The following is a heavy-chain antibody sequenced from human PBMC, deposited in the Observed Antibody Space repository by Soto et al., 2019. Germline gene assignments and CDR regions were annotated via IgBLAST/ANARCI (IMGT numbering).Heavy chain of an antibody. CDR1: GGTFSTHT. CDR2: SIPILGLA. V-gene: IGHV1-69*02. D-gene: IGHD2-15*01. J-gene: IGHJ6*02. Sequence: QVQLVQSGAEVKKPGSSVKVSCKASGGTFSTHTISWVRQAPGQGLEWMGRSIPILGLANYAQKFQGRVTITADKSTNTAYMALSSLRSDDTAVYYCARADPVVVLDHYYYGMDVWGQGTTVTVSS. CDR3: ARADPVVVLDHYYYGMDV.